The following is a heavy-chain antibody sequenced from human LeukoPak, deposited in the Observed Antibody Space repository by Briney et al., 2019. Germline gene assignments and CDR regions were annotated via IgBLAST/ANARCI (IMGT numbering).Heavy chain of an antibody. Sequence: SETLSLTCTLSRGSISSYYWSWIRQPPRKGLEWIGYAYYSGSTNYNPSPKSRVTISVDTSKNQFSLKLSSVTAADTAVYYCARVQRLTAMVLDGFDYWGQGTLVTVSS. CDR3: ARVQRLTAMVLDGFDY. V-gene: IGHV4-59*01. D-gene: IGHD3-10*01. J-gene: IGHJ4*02. CDR1: RGSISSYY. CDR2: AYYSGST.